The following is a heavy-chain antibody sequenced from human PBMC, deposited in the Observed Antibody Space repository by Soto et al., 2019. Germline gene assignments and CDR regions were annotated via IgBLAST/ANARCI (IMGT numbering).Heavy chain of an antibody. D-gene: IGHD1-26*01. CDR2: ISYDGSNK. V-gene: IGHV3-30-3*01. CDR1: GFTFSSYA. J-gene: IGHJ6*02. Sequence: PGGSLRLSCAASGFTFSSYAMHWVRQAPGKGLEWVAVISYDGSNKYYADSVKGRFTISRDNSKNTLYLQMNSLRAEDTAVYYCARDLGRWELTFYYYYGMDVWGQGTTVTVSS. CDR3: ARDLGRWELTFYYYYGMDV.